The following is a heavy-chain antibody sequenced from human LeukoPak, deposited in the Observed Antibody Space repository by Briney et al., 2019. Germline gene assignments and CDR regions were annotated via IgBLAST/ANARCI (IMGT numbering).Heavy chain of an antibody. D-gene: IGHD6-13*01. CDR2: INPNSGGT. Sequence: ASVKVSCKASGYTFTGYYMHWVRQAPGQGLEWMGWINPNSGGTNYAQKFQGRVTMTRDTSISTAYMELSRLRSDDTAVYYCAREGPRDSSSFDYWGQGTLVTVSS. V-gene: IGHV1-2*02. CDR1: GYTFTGYY. CDR3: AREGPRDSSSFDY. J-gene: IGHJ4*02.